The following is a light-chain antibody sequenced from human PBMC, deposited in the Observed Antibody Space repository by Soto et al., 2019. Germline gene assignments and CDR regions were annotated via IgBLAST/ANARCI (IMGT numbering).Light chain of an antibody. CDR2: ADN. J-gene: IGLJ2*01. Sequence: QAVLTQTPSVSGAPGQKITMSCTGSSSNIGAGYDVHWYQQVPGAAPRLLIYADNNRPSGVLDRFSASKSGTSASLAITGLQGEDEANYYCQSYDTSLSGVIFGAGTKVTVL. V-gene: IGLV1-40*01. CDR1: SSNIGAGYD. CDR3: QSYDTSLSGVI.